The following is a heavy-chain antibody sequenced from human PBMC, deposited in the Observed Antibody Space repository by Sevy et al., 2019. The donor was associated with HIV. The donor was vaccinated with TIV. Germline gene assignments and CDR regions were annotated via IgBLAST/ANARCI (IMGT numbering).Heavy chain of an antibody. J-gene: IGHJ4*02. V-gene: IGHV3-72*01. CDR1: GFTFSDHY. CDR2: TRKKADGYTT. Sequence: GGSLRLSCVASGFTFSDHYMEWVRQAPGKGLEWVGRTRKKADGYTTEYAASVKCSFTISRDESKNSLYVQMNSLKAEDTAVYYCATHAGIAAAGRVFDYWGQGTMVTVSS. CDR3: ATHAGIAAAGRVFDY. D-gene: IGHD6-13*01.